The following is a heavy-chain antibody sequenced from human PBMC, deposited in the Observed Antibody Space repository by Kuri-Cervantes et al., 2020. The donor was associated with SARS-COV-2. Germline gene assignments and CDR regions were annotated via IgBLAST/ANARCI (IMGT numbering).Heavy chain of an antibody. V-gene: IGHV4-61*05. D-gene: IGHD6-19*01. J-gene: IGHJ2*01. CDR2: ILHTGSN. CDR3: ARGRIGYSSGWSYWYFDL. CDR1: GASMSDPMSHYY. Sequence: SETLSLTCTVSGASMSDPMSHYYWNWIRLTPGKGLEWIGYILHTGSNSQNPSLKSRVTISLDTSKNQFSLKLSSVTAADTAVYYCARGRIGYSSGWSYWYFDLWGRGTLVTVSS.